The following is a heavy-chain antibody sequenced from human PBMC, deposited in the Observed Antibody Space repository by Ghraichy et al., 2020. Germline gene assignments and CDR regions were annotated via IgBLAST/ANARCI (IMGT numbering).Heavy chain of an antibody. V-gene: IGHV3-23*01. CDR2: ISGSGGST. D-gene: IGHD2-21*01. CDR1: GFTFSSYA. CDR3: ARHPHIVVVGVKLGLDY. Sequence: GGSLRLSCAASGFTFSSYAMSWVRQAPGKGLEWVSAISGSGGSTYYADSVKGRFTISRDNSKNTLYLQMNSLRAEDTAVYYCARHPHIVVVGVKLGLDYWGQGTLVTVSS. J-gene: IGHJ4*02.